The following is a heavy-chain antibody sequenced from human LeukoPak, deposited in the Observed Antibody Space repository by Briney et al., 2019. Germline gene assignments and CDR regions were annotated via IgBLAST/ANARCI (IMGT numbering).Heavy chain of an antibody. CDR2: ISGTGGTI. CDR3: ARDRASYRTDAFDA. CDR1: GFIFSNYN. D-gene: IGHD4-11*01. V-gene: IGHV3-48*04. J-gene: IGHJ3*01. Sequence: LSGGSLRLSCTASGFIFSNYNMNWVRQAPGKGLEWVSYISGTGGTIYYADSVKGRFTISRDNAKNSLYLQMNSLRAEDTAVYYCARDRASYRTDAFDAWGQGTMVTVSS.